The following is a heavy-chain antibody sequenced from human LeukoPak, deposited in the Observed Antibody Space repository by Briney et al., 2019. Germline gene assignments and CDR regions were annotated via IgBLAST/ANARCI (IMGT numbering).Heavy chain of an antibody. CDR1: GFTFSSYA. D-gene: IGHD2-15*01. CDR2: ISTSGESA. CDR3: AKDSSCSGGSCYRFFDN. Sequence: GGSLRLSCPVSGFTFSSYAMSWVRQAPGRGLEWVSVISTSGESAYYADSVKGRFTISRDNSKNTLYLQMNSLRAEDTAVYYCAKDSSCSGGSCYRFFDNWGQGTRVTVSS. J-gene: IGHJ4*02. V-gene: IGHV3-23*01.